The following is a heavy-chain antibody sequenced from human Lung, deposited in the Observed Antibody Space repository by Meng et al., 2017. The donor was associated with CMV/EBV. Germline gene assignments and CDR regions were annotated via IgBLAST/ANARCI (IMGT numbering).Heavy chain of an antibody. V-gene: IGHV4-39*07. D-gene: IGHD1-26*01. J-gene: IGHJ4*03. CDR3: ARDAPGRSGDAFSL. CDR1: GGSISSRTYY. CDR2: VYYSGSP. Sequence: GSXRLXCTVSGGSISSRTYYWAWFRQPPGKGLDWIGSVYYSGSPHYNPSLKSRVTISVDTSKNQFSLTLRSVTAADTAVYYCARDAPGRSGDAFSLWGQGXLVTVSS.